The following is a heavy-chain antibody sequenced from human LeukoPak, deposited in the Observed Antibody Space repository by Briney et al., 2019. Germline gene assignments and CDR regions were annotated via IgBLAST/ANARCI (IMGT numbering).Heavy chain of an antibody. Sequence: ASVKVSCKASGYTFTSHYMHWVRQGPGQGLEWMGIINPSGGSTSYAQKFQGRVTMTRDTSTNTVYMELSSLRSEDTAVYYCARGASSIAALNPFWYFDLWGRGTLVTVSS. D-gene: IGHD6-6*01. J-gene: IGHJ2*01. V-gene: IGHV1-46*01. CDR2: INPSGGST. CDR1: GYTFTSHY. CDR3: ARGASSIAALNPFWYFDL.